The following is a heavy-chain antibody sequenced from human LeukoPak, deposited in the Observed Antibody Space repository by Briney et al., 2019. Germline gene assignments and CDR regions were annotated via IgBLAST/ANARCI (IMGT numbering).Heavy chain of an antibody. Sequence: SETLSLTCTVSGGSISSYYWSWIRQPPGKGLEWIGYIYYSGSTNYNPSLKSRVTMPVDTSKNQFSLKLSSVTAADTAVYYCARVDSSSWHSIDYWGQGTLVTVSS. D-gene: IGHD6-13*01. CDR3: ARVDSSSWHSIDY. V-gene: IGHV4-59*01. CDR1: GGSISSYY. CDR2: IYYSGST. J-gene: IGHJ4*02.